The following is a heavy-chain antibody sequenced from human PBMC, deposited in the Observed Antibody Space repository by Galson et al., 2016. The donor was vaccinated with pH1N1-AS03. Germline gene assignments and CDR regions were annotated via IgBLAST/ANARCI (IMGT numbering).Heavy chain of an antibody. CDR1: GFTFNNFA. CDR2: ISSSGATT. V-gene: IGHV3-23*01. D-gene: IGHD3-22*01. Sequence: SLRLSCAASGFTFNNFAMGWVHQAPGKGLEWVSGISSSGATTNYADSVRGRFTISRDTSKKTMHLQMNSLRVEATALYYCAKWSDPFDGSGYVGYFDLWGRGTLVTVS. J-gene: IGHJ2*01. CDR3: AKWSDPFDGSGYVGYFDL.